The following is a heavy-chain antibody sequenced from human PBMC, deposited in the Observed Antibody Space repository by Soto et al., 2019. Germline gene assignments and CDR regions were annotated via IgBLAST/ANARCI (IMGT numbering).Heavy chain of an antibody. CDR3: ARGGGVGVAGSAAFDM. Sequence: QLHLVQSGAVVKKPGASVTVSCSASGYPVTAYYMHWVRQAPGRGLEWMGGINPATGAAKYTQTFPGRATMTRDAATSTVFMEMGGLTSGDTAVFYCARGGGVGVAGSAAFDMWGQGTLVTVSS. J-gene: IGHJ3*02. CDR1: GYPVTAYY. V-gene: IGHV1-2*02. D-gene: IGHD3-3*01. CDR2: INPATGAA.